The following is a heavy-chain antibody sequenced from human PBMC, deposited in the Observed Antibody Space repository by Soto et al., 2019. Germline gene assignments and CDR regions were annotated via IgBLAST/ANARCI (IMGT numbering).Heavy chain of an antibody. CDR2: TYYRSKWYN. CDR1: GDSVSGNSAA. CDR3: ARDFTYYESSDSYFDN. Sequence: SQTLSLTCAISGDSVSGNSAAWNWIRQSPSRGLEWLGRTYYRSKWYNDYAVSVKSRITVTPDTSKNQFSLHLNSVAPEDTAVYYCARDFTYYESSDSYFDNWGQGTMVTVSS. V-gene: IGHV6-1*01. D-gene: IGHD3-16*01. J-gene: IGHJ4*02.